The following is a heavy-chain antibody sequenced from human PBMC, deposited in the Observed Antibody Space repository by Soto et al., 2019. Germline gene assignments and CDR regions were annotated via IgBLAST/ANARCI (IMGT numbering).Heavy chain of an antibody. D-gene: IGHD3-22*01. J-gene: IGHJ6*02. CDR3: ARYDSSGYFYYYYGMDV. CDR2: ISYDGSNK. V-gene: IGHV3-30*03. Sequence: VQLVESGGGLVKPGGSLRLSCAASGFTFSSYSMHWVRQAPGKGLEWVAVISYDGSNKYYADSVKGRFTISRDNSKNTLYLQMNSLRAEDTAVYYCARYDSSGYFYYYYGMDVWGQGTTVTVSS. CDR1: GFTFSSYS.